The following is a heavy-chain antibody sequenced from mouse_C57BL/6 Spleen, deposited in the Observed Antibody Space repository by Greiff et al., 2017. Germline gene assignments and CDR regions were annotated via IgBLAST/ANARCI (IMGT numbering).Heavy chain of an antibody. D-gene: IGHD2-12*01. CDR2: IDPENGDT. V-gene: IGHV14-4*01. J-gene: IGHJ3*01. CDR1: GFNFKDDY. Sequence: EVHLVESGAELVRPGASVKLSCTASGFNFKDDYMHWVKQRPEQGLEWIGWIDPENGDTEYASKFQGKATITADTSSNTAYLQLSSLTSEDTAVYYCTPIATVGAYWGQGTLVTVSA. CDR3: TPIATVGAY.